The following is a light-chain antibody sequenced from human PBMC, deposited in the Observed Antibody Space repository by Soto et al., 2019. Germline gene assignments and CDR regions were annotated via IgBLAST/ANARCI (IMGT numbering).Light chain of an antibody. CDR1: QSVSSN. CDR2: GAS. CDR3: QQYKNWPPWT. J-gene: IGKJ1*01. Sequence: IVMPHSPATLSVSPLERAPLSFRASQSVSSNLAWYQQKPGQAPRLLIHGASTRATGTPARFSGSGSGTEFTLTISSLQSEDSAVYYCQQYKNWPPWTFGQGTKVDIK. V-gene: IGKV3-15*01.